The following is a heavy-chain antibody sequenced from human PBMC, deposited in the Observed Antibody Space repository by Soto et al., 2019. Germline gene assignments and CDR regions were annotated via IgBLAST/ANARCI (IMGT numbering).Heavy chain of an antibody. V-gene: IGHV1-69*01. CDR2: ILPIFGTP. J-gene: IGHJ5*01. CDR3: TWSDTRNTYNQDCCLDS. CDR1: GGTFRKNA. Sequence: QVQLVQSGAEVKKPGSSVRVSCKTPGGTFRKNAISWVRQAPGQGREWMGWILPIFGTPNYAQRFQGRVTITADDSATTSFMELRGLRTDDTAVYFCTWSDTRNTYNQDCCLDSWGQGTRVTVSS. D-gene: IGHD1-1*01.